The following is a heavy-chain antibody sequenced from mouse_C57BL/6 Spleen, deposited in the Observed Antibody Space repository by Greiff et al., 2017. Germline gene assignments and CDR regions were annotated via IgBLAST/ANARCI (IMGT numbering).Heavy chain of an antibody. D-gene: IGHD2-2*01. CDR3: TRDRGGYDGYYFDY. CDR2: ISSGGDYI. Sequence: EVKLVESGEGLVKPGGSLKLSCAASGFTFSSYAMSWVRQTPEKRLEWVAYISSGGDYIYYADTVKGRFTISSDNARNTLYLQMSSLKSEDTAMYYCTRDRGGYDGYYFDYWGQGTTLTVSS. J-gene: IGHJ2*01. CDR1: GFTFSSYA. V-gene: IGHV5-9-1*02.